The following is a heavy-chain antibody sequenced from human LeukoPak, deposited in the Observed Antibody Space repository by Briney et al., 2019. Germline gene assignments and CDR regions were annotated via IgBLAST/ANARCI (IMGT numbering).Heavy chain of an antibody. Sequence: GGSLRLSCAASGFIFDDYGMGWVRQAPGKGLEWVSGLNWNGGSIVSADSVKGRFIISRDNAKNCLYLQMNSLRAEDTALYYCAKSASSRPLYYFDSWGQGTLVTVSS. CDR3: AKSASSRPLYYFDS. D-gene: IGHD6-13*01. V-gene: IGHV3-20*04. CDR2: LNWNGGSI. J-gene: IGHJ4*02. CDR1: GFIFDDYG.